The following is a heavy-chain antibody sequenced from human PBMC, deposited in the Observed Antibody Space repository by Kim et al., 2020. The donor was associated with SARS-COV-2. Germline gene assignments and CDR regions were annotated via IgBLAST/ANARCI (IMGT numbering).Heavy chain of an antibody. CDR3: ARGRSRGYCSGGSCYSEVR. J-gene: IGHJ4*02. D-gene: IGHD2-15*01. CDR1: GYTFTGYY. CDR2: INPNSGGT. Sequence: ASVKVSCKASGYTFTGYYMHWVRQAPGQGLEWMGRINPNSGGTNYAQKFQGRVTMTRDTSISTAYMELSRLRSDDTAVYYCARGRSRGYCSGGSCYSEVRWGQGTLVTVSS. V-gene: IGHV1-2*06.